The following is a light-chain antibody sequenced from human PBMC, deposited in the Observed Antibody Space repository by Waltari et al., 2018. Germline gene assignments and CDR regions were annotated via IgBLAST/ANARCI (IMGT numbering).Light chain of an antibody. J-gene: IGKJ2*01. V-gene: IGKV1-33*01. CDR2: DAS. CDR3: QQSDNLPFT. Sequence: DIQMTQSPSSLSASVGDRVTITCQASQDISKSLNWYQQKPGKAPKLLIFDASNLETGVPSRFRGSGSGTDFTFTISSLQPEDIATYYSQQSDNLPFTFGQGTKLEIK. CDR1: QDISKS.